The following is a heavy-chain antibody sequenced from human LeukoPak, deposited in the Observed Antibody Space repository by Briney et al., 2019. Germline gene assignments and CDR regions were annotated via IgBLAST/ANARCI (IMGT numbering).Heavy chain of an antibody. Sequence: SQTLSLTCTVSGGSISSGGYYWSWIRQHPGKGLEWIGYIYYSGSTYYNPSLKSRVTISVDTSKNQFSLKLSSMTAADTAVYYCAREHIAVAGTYWFDPWGQGTLVTVSS. V-gene: IGHV4-31*03. CDR1: GGSISSGGYY. D-gene: IGHD6-19*01. CDR3: AREHIAVAGTYWFDP. J-gene: IGHJ5*02. CDR2: IYYSGST.